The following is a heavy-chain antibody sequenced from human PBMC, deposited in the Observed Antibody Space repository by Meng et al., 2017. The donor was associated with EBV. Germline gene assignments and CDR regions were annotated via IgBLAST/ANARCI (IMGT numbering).Heavy chain of an antibody. CDR1: GGTFSSYA. CDR3: ARDPSSSSPYFDY. Sequence: VRLVLCGAGVQRTGTRVKVSCKASGGTFSSYAISWGRHAPGQGLGWMGGIIPIFGTANYAKKFQGRVTITADESTSTAYMELSSLRSEDTAVYYCARDPSSSSPYFDYWGQGTLVTVSS. CDR2: IIPIFGTA. V-gene: IGHV1-69*01. D-gene: IGHD6-6*01. J-gene: IGHJ4*02.